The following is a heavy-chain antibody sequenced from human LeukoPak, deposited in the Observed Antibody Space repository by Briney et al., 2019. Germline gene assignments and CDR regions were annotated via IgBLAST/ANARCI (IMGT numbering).Heavy chain of an antibody. V-gene: IGHV3-30*02. CDR2: IRYDGSNK. D-gene: IGHD3-22*01. CDR3: AKDWDDSSGYFDY. CDR1: GFTFSSYG. Sequence: GGSLRLSCAASGFTFSSYGMHWVRQAPGKVLEWMAFIRYDGSNKYYADSVKGRFTISRDNSKNTLYLQMNSLRAEDTAVYYCAKDWDDSSGYFDYWGQGTLVTVSS. J-gene: IGHJ4*02.